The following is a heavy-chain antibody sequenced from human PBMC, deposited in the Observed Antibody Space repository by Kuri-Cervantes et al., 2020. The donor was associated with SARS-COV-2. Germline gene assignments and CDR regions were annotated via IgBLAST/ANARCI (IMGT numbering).Heavy chain of an antibody. J-gene: IGHJ4*02. CDR1: GGTFSSYA. CDR3: ASLGDAGDLSPPFDY. D-gene: IGHD3-16*01. Sequence: SVQDSCKASGGTFSSYAIRWVRQAPGQGLEWMGGIIPIFGTANYAQKFQGRVTITADESTSTAYMELSSLRSEDTAVYYCASLGDAGDLSPPFDYWGQGTLVTVSS. CDR2: IIPIFGTA. V-gene: IGHV1-69*13.